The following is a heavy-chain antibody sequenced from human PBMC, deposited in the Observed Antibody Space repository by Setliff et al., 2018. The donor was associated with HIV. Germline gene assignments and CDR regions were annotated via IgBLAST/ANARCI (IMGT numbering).Heavy chain of an antibody. CDR3: ARGIVPVASGYYYFEY. V-gene: IGHV4-34*01. Sequence: SETLSLTCAVYGGSFNGYSWTWIRQPPGKGLEWIGGINHSGSTNYNPSLKSRVTISVDTSKSQFSLRLNSVTATDTALYYCARGIVPVASGYYYFEYWGQGTLVTVSS. CDR2: INHSGST. D-gene: IGHD3-3*01. CDR1: GGSFNGYS. J-gene: IGHJ4*02.